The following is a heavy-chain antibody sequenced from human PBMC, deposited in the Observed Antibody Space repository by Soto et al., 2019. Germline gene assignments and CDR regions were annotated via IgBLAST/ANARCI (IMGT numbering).Heavy chain of an antibody. D-gene: IGHD2-21*01. CDR1: GGSISSGY. J-gene: IGHJ5*02. CDR2: IFHSGST. CDR3: VRGGIAGHWFDP. Sequence: SETLSLTCSVSGGSISSGYWTWIRHPPGKGLEWIGYIFHSGSTLYTPSLRGRLTLSADTSRNQLSLHLTSVTAADTAVYYCVRGGIAGHWFDPWGQGILVTVSS. V-gene: IGHV4-59*12.